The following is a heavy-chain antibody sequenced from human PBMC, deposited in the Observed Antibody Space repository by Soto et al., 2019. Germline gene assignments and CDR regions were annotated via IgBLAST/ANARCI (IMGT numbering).Heavy chain of an antibody. CDR3: AKDAIMVSSSFNYFDF. Sequence: GGSLRLSCVVSGFILSSYAMSWVRQAPGKGLEWVSGISGSGGATSYADSVKGRFTISRDNSKNTPYLQMNSLSAEDTAIYYCAKDAIMVSSSFNYFDFWGQGALVTVSS. CDR2: ISGSGGAT. V-gene: IGHV3-23*01. D-gene: IGHD6-13*01. J-gene: IGHJ4*02. CDR1: GFILSSYA.